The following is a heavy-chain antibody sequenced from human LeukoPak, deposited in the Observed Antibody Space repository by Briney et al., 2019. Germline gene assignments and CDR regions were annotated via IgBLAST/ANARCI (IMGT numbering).Heavy chain of an antibody. CDR1: GYSFTSYW. D-gene: IGHD4-23*01. V-gene: IGHV5-51*01. CDR3: ARTSTVVNWGGMDDY. J-gene: IGHJ4*02. CDR2: IYPGDSDT. Sequence: GESPKISCKGSGYSFTSYWIGWVRQMPGKGLEWMGIIYPGDSDTRYSPSFQGQVTISADKSISTAYLQWSSLKASDTAMYYCARTSTVVNWGGMDDYWGQGTLVTVSS.